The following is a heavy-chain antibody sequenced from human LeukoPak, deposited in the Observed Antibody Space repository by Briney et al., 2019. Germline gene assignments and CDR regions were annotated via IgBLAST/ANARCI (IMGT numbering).Heavy chain of an antibody. CDR3: AKDRHCSGGSCYPGPYYYGMDV. V-gene: IGHV3-30*18. J-gene: IGHJ6*02. Sequence: GGSLRRSCAASGFTFSSYGMHWVRQAPGKGLEWVAVISYDGSNKYYADSVKGRFTISRDNSKNTLYLQMNSLRAEDTAVYYCAKDRHCSGGSCYPGPYYYGMDVWGQGTTVTVSS. CDR1: GFTFSSYG. D-gene: IGHD2-15*01. CDR2: ISYDGSNK.